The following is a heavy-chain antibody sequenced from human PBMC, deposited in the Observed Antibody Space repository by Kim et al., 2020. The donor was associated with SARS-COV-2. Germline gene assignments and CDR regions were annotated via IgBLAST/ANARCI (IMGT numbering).Heavy chain of an antibody. D-gene: IGHD3-10*01. CDR1: GFTFSSYA. V-gene: IGHV3-30*04. Sequence: GGSLRLSCAASGFTFSSYAMHWVRQAPGKGLEWVAVISYDGSNKYYADSVKGRFTISRDNSKNTLYLQMNSLRAEDTAVYYCARVYYGSGSYYYYGMDVWGQGTTVTVSS. CDR2: ISYDGSNK. CDR3: ARVYYGSGSYYYYGMDV. J-gene: IGHJ6*02.